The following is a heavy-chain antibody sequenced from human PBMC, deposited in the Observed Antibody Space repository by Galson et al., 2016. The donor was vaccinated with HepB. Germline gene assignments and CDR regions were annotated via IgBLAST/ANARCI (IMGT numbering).Heavy chain of an antibody. J-gene: IGHJ4*02. Sequence: SLRLSCAASGFTFSEYYMSWVRQAPGKGLECVSYISSSSGYTHYAESVQGRVTITTDNAKNTLYLEMNSLSAADTAVYYCARAPMLRGVIMTTPFDYWGQGTLVTVSS. CDR2: ISSSSGYT. V-gene: IGHV3-11*05. CDR3: ARAPMLRGVIMTTPFDY. D-gene: IGHD3-10*01. CDR1: GFTFSEYY.